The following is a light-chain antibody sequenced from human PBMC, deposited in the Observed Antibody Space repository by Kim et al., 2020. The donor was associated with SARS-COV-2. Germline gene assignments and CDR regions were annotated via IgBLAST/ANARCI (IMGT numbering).Light chain of an antibody. J-gene: IGKJ1*01. CDR1: QSVSSNF. V-gene: IGKV3-20*01. CDR3: QQYGRPPST. CDR2: AAS. Sequence: EIVLTQSPGTLSLSPGERATLSCRASQSVSSNFLAWYQQKLGQAPRLLIYAASTRATGIPDRFSGGGSGTDFTLSISRLEPEDFAVYYCQQYGRPPSTFGQGTKVDIK.